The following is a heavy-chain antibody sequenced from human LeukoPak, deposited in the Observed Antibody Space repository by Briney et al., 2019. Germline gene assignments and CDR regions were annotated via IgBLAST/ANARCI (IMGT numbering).Heavy chain of an antibody. CDR1: GGSISSHY. Sequence: SETLSLTCTVSGGSISSHYWSWIRQPPGKGLEWIGYIYYSESTNYNPSLKSRVTISVDTSKNQFSLKLSSVTAADTAVYYCARGFSSWYAYFDYWGQGTLVTVSS. CDR3: ARGFSSWYAYFDY. J-gene: IGHJ4*02. V-gene: IGHV4-59*11. D-gene: IGHD6-13*01. CDR2: IYYSEST.